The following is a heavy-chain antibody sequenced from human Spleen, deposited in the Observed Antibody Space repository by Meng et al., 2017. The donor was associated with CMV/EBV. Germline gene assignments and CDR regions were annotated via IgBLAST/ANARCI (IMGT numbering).Heavy chain of an antibody. CDR3: AKKGTTLSPANWFDS. V-gene: IGHV3-23*01. J-gene: IGHJ5*01. CDR1: GFTFTTYD. Sequence: GSLKISCAASGFTFTTYDMTWVRQAPGKGLEWISSINDGGDRTYYTESVRGRFTISRDNSKNTLHLQMNSLRGEDTAVYYCAKKGTTLSPANWFDSWGQGTLVTVSS. D-gene: IGHD4-11*01. CDR2: INDGGDRT.